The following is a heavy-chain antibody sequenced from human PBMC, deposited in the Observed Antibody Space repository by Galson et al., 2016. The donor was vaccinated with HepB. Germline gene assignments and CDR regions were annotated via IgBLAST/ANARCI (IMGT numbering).Heavy chain of an antibody. CDR1: GFIFEDYA. D-gene: IGHD2/OR15-2a*01. V-gene: IGHV3-9*01. CDR2: VRGDSSSE. J-gene: IGHJ4*02. Sequence: SLRLSCAASGFIFEDYAMHWVRQVPGKGLEWVSGVRGDSSSEAYADSVRGRFTVSRDNAKNSLYLQMNSLRIEDSALYYCARIVDFHGKRAYFDLWGQGIPVIVSS. CDR3: ARIVDFHGKRAYFDL.